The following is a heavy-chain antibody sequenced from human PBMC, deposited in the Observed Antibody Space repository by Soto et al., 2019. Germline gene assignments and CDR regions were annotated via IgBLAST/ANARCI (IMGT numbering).Heavy chain of an antibody. CDR1: GGSISSTNW. CDR3: ARGLAAPTAGTLDY. Sequence: SETLSLTCAVSGGSISSTNWWNWVRQPPGKGLEWIGDIYHRGSTNYNPSLKSRVTISVDKSKNQFSLRLSLVTAADTAVYYCARGLAAPTAGTLDYWGLGILVTVSS. V-gene: IGHV4-4*02. J-gene: IGHJ4*02. CDR2: IYHRGST. D-gene: IGHD1-1*01.